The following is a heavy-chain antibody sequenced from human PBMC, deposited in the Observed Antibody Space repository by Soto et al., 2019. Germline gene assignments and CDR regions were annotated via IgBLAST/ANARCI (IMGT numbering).Heavy chain of an antibody. CDR3: ASEYCSGGRCYYYGMDV. Sequence: QVQLVESGGGVVQPGRSLRLSCAASGFTFSRYGMHWVRQAPGKGLEWVAVIWYDGSNKYYADSVKGRFTISRDNSKNTLYLQMNRRRAEDTAVYYCASEYCSGGRCYYYGMDVLGQGTTVTVSS. CDR2: IWYDGSNK. J-gene: IGHJ6*02. CDR1: GFTFSRYG. V-gene: IGHV3-33*01. D-gene: IGHD2-15*01.